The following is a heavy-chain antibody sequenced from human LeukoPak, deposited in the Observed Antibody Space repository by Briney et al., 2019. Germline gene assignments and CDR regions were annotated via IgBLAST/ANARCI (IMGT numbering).Heavy chain of an antibody. CDR1: GGSISSGDYY. CDR2: IYYSGST. J-gene: IGHJ4*02. CDR3: ARQGVAGLYYFDY. Sequence: KSSETLSLTCTVSGGSISSGDYYWSWIRQPPGKGLEWIGYIYYSGSTYYNPSLKSRVTISVDTSKNQFSLKLSSVTAADTAVYYCARQGVAGLYYFDYWGQGTLVTVSS. V-gene: IGHV4-30-4*01. D-gene: IGHD6-19*01.